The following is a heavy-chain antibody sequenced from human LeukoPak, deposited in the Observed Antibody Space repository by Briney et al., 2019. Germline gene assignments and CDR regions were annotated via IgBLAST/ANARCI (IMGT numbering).Heavy chain of an antibody. J-gene: IGHJ4*02. CDR2: IWYDGNNK. Sequence: GGSLRLSCAASGFTFSSYGMQWVRQAPGKGLEWVAVIWYDGNNKNYADSVKGRFTISRDNSKNTLYLQMNSLRAADTAVYYCAKDQNSGYYFDYWGQGTLVTVSS. D-gene: IGHD3-22*01. V-gene: IGHV3-33*06. CDR3: AKDQNSGYYFDY. CDR1: GFTFSSYG.